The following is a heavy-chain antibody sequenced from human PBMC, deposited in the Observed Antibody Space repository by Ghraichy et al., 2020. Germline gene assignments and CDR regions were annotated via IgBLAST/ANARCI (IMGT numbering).Heavy chain of an antibody. V-gene: IGHV3-23*01. CDR3: AKYMIVFASPRQGCYFDY. CDR1: GFTFSSYA. J-gene: IGHJ4*02. Sequence: GGSLRLSCAASGFTFSSYAMSWVRQAPGKGLEWVSAISGSGGSTYYADSVKGRFTISRDNSKNTLYLQMNSLRAEDTAVYYCAKYMIVFASPRQGCYFDYWGQGTLVTVSS. D-gene: IGHD3-22*01. CDR2: ISGSGGST.